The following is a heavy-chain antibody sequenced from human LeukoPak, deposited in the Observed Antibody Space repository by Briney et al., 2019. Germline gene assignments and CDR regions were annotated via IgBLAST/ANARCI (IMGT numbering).Heavy chain of an antibody. Sequence: GSLRLSCAASGFTFDDYTMHWVRQAPGKGLEWVSLIRWDGGSTYYADSVKGRFTISRDNSKNSLFLHMSSLRTEDTALYYCAKDTGEGGFDFDYWGQGTLVTVSS. V-gene: IGHV3-43*01. D-gene: IGHD5-12*01. CDR2: IRWDGGST. J-gene: IGHJ4*02. CDR3: AKDTGEGGFDFDY. CDR1: GFTFDDYT.